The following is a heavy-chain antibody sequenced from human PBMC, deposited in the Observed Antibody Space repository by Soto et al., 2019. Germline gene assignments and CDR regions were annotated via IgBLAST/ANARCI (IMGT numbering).Heavy chain of an antibody. CDR2: IYPGDSDT. J-gene: IGHJ4*02. CDR1: GYSFTSYW. V-gene: IGHV5-51*01. CDR3: ARGVLRFLGWLLSPPRLDY. Sequence: RGESLKISCKGSGYSFTSYWIGWVRQMPGKGLEWMGIIYPGDSDTRYSPSFQGQVTISADKSISTAYLQWSSLKASDTAMYYCARGVLRFLGWLLSPPRLDYWGQGTLVTVSS. D-gene: IGHD3-3*01.